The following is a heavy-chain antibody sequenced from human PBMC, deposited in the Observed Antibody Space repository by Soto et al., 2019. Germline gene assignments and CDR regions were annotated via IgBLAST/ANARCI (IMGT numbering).Heavy chain of an antibody. V-gene: IGHV4-30-4*01. J-gene: IGHJ3*02. D-gene: IGHD3-10*01. CDR1: GGSISSGDYY. Sequence: QVQLQESGPGLVKPSQTLSLTCTVSGGSISSGDYYWSWIRQPPGKGLEWIGYIYYSGSTYYDPSLKSRVTISVDTSKNQFSLKLSSVTASNMPLYYCRTDRPLGSFHIWGQGTMVTVSS. CDR3: RTDRPLGSFHI. CDR2: IYYSGST.